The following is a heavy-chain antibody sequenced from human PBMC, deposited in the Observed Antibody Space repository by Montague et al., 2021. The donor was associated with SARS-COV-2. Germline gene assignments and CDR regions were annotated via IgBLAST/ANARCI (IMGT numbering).Heavy chain of an antibody. Sequence: SLRLSCAASGFTFSSHAMSWVRQAPGKGLEWVSAISGSGGSTYYADSVKGRFTIPRDNSKNTLYLQMNSLRAEDTAVYYCAKRRTVVATISPFDYWGQGTLVTVSS. J-gene: IGHJ4*02. V-gene: IGHV3-23*01. CDR2: ISGSGGST. CDR1: GFTFSSHA. D-gene: IGHD5-12*01. CDR3: AKRRTVVATISPFDY.